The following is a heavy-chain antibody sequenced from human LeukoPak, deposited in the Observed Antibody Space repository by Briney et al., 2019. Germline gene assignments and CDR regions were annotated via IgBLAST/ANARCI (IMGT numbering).Heavy chain of an antibody. CDR2: IIGSGHRT. J-gene: IGHJ4*02. V-gene: IGHV3-23*01. CDR3: AKDAFNYDGSTHMYHSDN. CDR1: GFIFSNYA. Sequence: GGSLRLSCAASGFIFSNYAMTWVRQAPGKGLEWVSGIIGSGHRTEYADSVKGRFTISRDNSKNPRYLQMNNLRAEDTALYYCAKDAFNYDGSTHMYHSDNWGQGTRVAVSS. D-gene: IGHD3-22*01.